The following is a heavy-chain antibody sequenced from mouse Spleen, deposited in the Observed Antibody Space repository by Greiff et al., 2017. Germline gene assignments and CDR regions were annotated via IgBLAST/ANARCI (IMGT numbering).Heavy chain of an antibody. J-gene: IGHJ2*01. D-gene: IGHD2-13*01. Sequence: QVQLQQPGAELVMPGTSVKLSCKASGYTFTSYWMHWVKQRPGQGLEWIGEIDPSDSYTNYNQKFKGKATLTVDKSSSTAYMQLSSLTSEDSAVYYCARGGEDDYWGQGTTLTVSS. V-gene: IGHV1-69*01. CDR3: ARGGEDDY. CDR2: IDPSDSYT. CDR1: GYTFTSYW.